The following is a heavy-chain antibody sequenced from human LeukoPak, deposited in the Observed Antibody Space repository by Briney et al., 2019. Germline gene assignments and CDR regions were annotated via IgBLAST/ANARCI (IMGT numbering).Heavy chain of an antibody. V-gene: IGHV1-69*05. Sequence: SVKVSCKASGGTFSSYAISWVRQAPGQGLEWMGGIIPIFGTANYAQKFQGKVTITTDESTSTAYMELSSLRSEDTAVYYCARYYYDSSGYYSNAFDIWGQGTMVTVSS. J-gene: IGHJ3*02. CDR1: GGTFSSYA. D-gene: IGHD3-22*01. CDR3: ARYYYDSSGYYSNAFDI. CDR2: IIPIFGTA.